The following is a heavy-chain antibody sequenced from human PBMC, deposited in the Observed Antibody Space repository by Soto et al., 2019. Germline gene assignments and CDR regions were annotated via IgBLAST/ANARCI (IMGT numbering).Heavy chain of an antibody. V-gene: IGHV4-38-2*01. Sequence: SETVSLACAVSGESISSGSYWGWLRRPPGKGLEWIGSHYHGGSTHSNPSLNSRVTLSIDMTNNHVSLILNSVTAADTAVYPCASLGHWVPYYYVRSPYTGASWFDPWGQ. D-gene: IGHD3-10*02. J-gene: IGHJ5*02. CDR2: HYHGGST. CDR1: GESISSGSY. CDR3: ASLGHWVPYYYVRSPYTGASWFDP.